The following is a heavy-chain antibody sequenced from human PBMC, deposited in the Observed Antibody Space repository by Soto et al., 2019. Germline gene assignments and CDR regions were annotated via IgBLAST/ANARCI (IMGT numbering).Heavy chain of an antibody. V-gene: IGHV5-51*01. Sequence: GESLKISCKGSGYNFTSYWIGWVRQMPGKGLEWMGIIYPGDSNTRYSPSFQGQVTISADKSISTAYLQWSSLKASDTAMYYCASTNYYDSSGYSPIYYYYDMDVWGQGTTVTVSS. D-gene: IGHD3-22*01. J-gene: IGHJ6*02. CDR3: ASTNYYDSSGYSPIYYYYDMDV. CDR1: GYNFTSYW. CDR2: IYPGDSNT.